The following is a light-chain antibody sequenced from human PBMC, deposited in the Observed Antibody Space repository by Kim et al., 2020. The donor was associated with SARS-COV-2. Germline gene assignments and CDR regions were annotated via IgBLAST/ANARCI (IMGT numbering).Light chain of an antibody. J-gene: IGLJ3*02. CDR1: KLGDKY. CDR2: QDS. Sequence: VSPGQTASITCSGDKLGDKYACWYQQKPGQSPVLVIYQDSKRPSGIPERFSGSNSGNTATLTISGTQAMDEADCYCQAWDSSTGVFGGGTQLTVL. V-gene: IGLV3-1*01. CDR3: QAWDSSTGV.